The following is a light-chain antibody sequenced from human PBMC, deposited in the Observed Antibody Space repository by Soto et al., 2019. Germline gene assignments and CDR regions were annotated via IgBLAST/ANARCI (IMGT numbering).Light chain of an antibody. J-gene: IGKJ4*01. V-gene: IGKV1-33*01. CDR2: DAY. Sequence: DIQMTQSPSALSASVGDRVTITCQASQDIGYYLNWYQQNPGKAPALLIYDAYTLETDVHSRFRGNGFGTDVSFTINSLQPEDIATYYCQQYDNMPLTFGGATKLQIK. CDR3: QQYDNMPLT. CDR1: QDIGYY.